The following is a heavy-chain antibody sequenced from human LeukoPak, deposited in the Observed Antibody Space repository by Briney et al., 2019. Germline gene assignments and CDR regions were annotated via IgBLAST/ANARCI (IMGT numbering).Heavy chain of an antibody. Sequence: GGSLRLSCAASGFTLSSYWMSWVRQGPGKGLEWGANIKQYGSEEDYVDSVKGRFTISRDNAKNSLYLQMNSLRAEDTAVYYCARDHAMVRGVITTMIDAVDIWGQGTMVTVSS. J-gene: IGHJ3*02. CDR3: ARDHAMVRGVITTMIDAVDI. V-gene: IGHV3-7*01. D-gene: IGHD3-10*01. CDR2: IKQYGSEE. CDR1: GFTLSSYW.